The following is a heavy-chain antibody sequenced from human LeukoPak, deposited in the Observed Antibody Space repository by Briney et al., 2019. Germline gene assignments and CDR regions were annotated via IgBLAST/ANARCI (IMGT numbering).Heavy chain of an antibody. V-gene: IGHV1-18*01. CDR3: ARGIAVAGTILNYYGMDV. CDR2: ISAYNGNT. J-gene: IGHJ6*02. Sequence: ASVKVSCKASGYTFTSCGISWVRQAPGQGLEWMGWISAYNGNTNYAQKLQGRVTMTTDTSTSTAYMELRSLRSDDTAVYYCARGIAVAGTILNYYGMDVWGQGTTVTVSS. D-gene: IGHD6-19*01. CDR1: GYTFTSCG.